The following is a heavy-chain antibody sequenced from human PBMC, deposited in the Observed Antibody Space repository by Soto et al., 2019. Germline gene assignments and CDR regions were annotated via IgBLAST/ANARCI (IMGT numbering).Heavy chain of an antibody. CDR2: MHYSGST. D-gene: IGHD3-3*01. J-gene: IGHJ6*02. Sequence: SEPLSLTCTVSGGSISSSHYYWGWIRQPPGKGLEWIGNMHYSGSTYYNPSLKSRVTISVDTSKNQFSLKLTSVTAADTAVYFCARTTILGYYAMDVWGQGTTVTVSS. CDR1: GGSISSSHYY. V-gene: IGHV4-39*01. CDR3: ARTTILGYYAMDV.